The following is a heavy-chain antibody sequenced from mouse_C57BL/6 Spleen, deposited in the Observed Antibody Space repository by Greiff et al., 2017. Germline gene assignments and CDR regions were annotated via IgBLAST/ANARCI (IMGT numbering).Heavy chain of an antibody. CDR2: INPYNGGT. CDR1: GYTFTDYY. Sequence: EVQLQQSGPVLVKPGASVKMSCKASGYTFTDYYMNWVKQSHGKSLEWIGVINPYNGGTSYNQKFKGKATLTVDKSSSTAYMELNSLTSEDSAVYYCARGELSTVVDYWGQGTTLTVSS. V-gene: IGHV1-19*01. D-gene: IGHD1-1*01. J-gene: IGHJ2*01. CDR3: ARGELSTVVDY.